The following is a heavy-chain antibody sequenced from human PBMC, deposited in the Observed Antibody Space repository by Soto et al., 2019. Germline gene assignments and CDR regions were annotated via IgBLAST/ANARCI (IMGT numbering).Heavy chain of an antibody. Sequence: ASVKVSCKASGYTFTSYYMHWVRQAPGQGLEWMGIINPSGGSTSYAQKFQGRVTMTRDTSTSTVYMELNSLRAEDTAVYYCARVSGAAHGPIFYYYGMDVWGQGTTVTVSS. J-gene: IGHJ6*02. CDR2: INPSGGST. V-gene: IGHV1-46*01. CDR1: GYTFTSYY. CDR3: ARVSGAAHGPIFYYYGMDV. D-gene: IGHD1-26*01.